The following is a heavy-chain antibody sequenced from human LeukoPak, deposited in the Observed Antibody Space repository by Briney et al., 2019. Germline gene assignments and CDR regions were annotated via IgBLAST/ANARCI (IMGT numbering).Heavy chain of an antibody. CDR1: RFTFSSYS. CDR3: ARDRYGDYDFDY. Sequence: GGSLRLSCAASRFTFSSYSMNWVRQAPGKGLEWVSSISSSSSYIYYADSVKGRFTISRDNANNSLYLQMNSLRAEDTAVYYCARDRYGDYDFDYWGQGTLVTVSS. D-gene: IGHD4-17*01. J-gene: IGHJ4*02. V-gene: IGHV3-21*01. CDR2: ISSSSSYI.